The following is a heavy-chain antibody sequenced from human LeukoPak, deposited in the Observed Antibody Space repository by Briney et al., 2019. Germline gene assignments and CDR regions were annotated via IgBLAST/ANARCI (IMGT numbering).Heavy chain of an antibody. Sequence: SETLSLTCTVSGGSISSYYWSWIRQPPGKGLEWIGYIYYSGSTNYNLSLKSRVTISVDTSKNQFSVKLSSVTAADTAVYYCARDGSSGWYAMGPFDPWGQGTLVTVSS. V-gene: IGHV4-59*01. CDR3: ARDGSSGWYAMGPFDP. D-gene: IGHD6-19*01. CDR1: GGSISSYY. J-gene: IGHJ5*02. CDR2: IYYSGST.